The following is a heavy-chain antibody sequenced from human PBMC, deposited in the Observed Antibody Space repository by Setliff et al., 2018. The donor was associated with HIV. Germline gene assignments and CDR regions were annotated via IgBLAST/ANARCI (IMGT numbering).Heavy chain of an antibody. CDR2: ISTNTGNP. V-gene: IGHV7-4-1*02. Sequence: ASVKVSCKASGYTFTSYAMNWVRQAPGQGLEWKGRISTNTGNPTYAQGFTGRFVFSLDTSVSTAYLQISSLKAEDTAVYYCARKQSWSSGGEAFDIWGQGTMVTVSS. CDR3: ARKQSWSSGGEAFDI. CDR1: GYTFTSYA. D-gene: IGHD2-8*01. J-gene: IGHJ3*02.